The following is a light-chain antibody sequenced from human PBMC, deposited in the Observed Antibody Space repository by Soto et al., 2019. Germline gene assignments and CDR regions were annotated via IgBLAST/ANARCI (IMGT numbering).Light chain of an antibody. J-gene: IGKJ3*01. V-gene: IGKV3-20*01. CDR3: QQYGRSPFT. CDR2: GAS. Sequence: EIVLTQSPGTLSLSPGERATLSCRASQSVSSSYLAWYQQKPGQAPRLLIYGASSRATGIPGRFSGSGSGTDFTFTSSRLEPEDFAVYYCQQYGRSPFTFGPGTKVDIK. CDR1: QSVSSSY.